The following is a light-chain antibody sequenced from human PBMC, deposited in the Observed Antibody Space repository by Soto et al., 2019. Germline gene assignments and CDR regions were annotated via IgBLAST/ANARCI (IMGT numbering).Light chain of an antibody. Sequence: EIVLTQSPGTLSLSPGERATLSCRASQSVSSSYLAWYQQKPGQAPRLLMYGASTRATETPARFSGSGSATDFTLTISSLQSEDFAVYYCQQYNNWPPYTFGQGTKLEI. J-gene: IGKJ2*01. CDR2: GAS. CDR3: QQYNNWPPYT. V-gene: IGKV3-15*01. CDR1: QSVSSSY.